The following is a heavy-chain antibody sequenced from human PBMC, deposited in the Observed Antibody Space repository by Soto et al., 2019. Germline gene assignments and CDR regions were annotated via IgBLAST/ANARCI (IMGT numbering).Heavy chain of an antibody. V-gene: IGHV3-33*01. J-gene: IGHJ4*02. CDR1: GFTFSSYG. CDR2: IWYDGSNK. Sequence: SLRLSCAASGFTFSSYGMHWVRQAPGKGLEWVAVIWYDGSNKYYADSVKGRFTISRDNSKNTLYLQMNSLRAEDTAVYYCARDLLPESYQLPEVPADYWGQGTLVTVSS. D-gene: IGHD2-2*01. CDR3: ARDLLPESYQLPEVPADY.